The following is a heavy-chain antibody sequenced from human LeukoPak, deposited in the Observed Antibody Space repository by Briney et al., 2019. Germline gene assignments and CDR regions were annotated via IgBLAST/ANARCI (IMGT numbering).Heavy chain of an antibody. CDR3: ASHKHGSGSYSLPWYYGMDV. J-gene: IGHJ6*04. CDR2: IIPIFGTA. Sequence: SVKVSCKASGGTFTSYAISWVRQAPGQGLEWMGGIIPIFGTANYAQKFQGRVTITADKSTSTAYMELSSLRSEDTAVYYCASHKHGSGSYSLPWYYGMDVWGKGTTVTVSS. V-gene: IGHV1-69*06. CDR1: GGTFTSYA. D-gene: IGHD3-10*01.